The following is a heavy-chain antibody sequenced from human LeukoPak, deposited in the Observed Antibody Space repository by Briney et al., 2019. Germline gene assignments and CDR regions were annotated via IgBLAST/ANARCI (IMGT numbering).Heavy chain of an antibody. J-gene: IGHJ4*02. CDR1: GFTFSSYS. CDR3: ARGRSDGADY. Sequence: PGGSLRLSCAASGFTFSSYSMNWVRQAPGKGVEWVSSISSSSSYIYYADSVKGRFTISRDNAKNSLHLQMNSLRAEDTAVYYCARGRSDGADYWGQGTLVTVSS. V-gene: IGHV3-21*01. CDR2: ISSSSSYI. D-gene: IGHD4-17*01.